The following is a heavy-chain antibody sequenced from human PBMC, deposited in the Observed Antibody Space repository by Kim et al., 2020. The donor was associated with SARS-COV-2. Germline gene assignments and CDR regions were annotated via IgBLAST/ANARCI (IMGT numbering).Heavy chain of an antibody. CDR3: TRDYSYGLWGFDY. Sequence: GGSLRLSCTASGFTFGDYAMSWFRQAPGKGLEWVGFIRSKAYGGTTEYAASVKGRFTISRDDSKSIAYLQMNSLKTEDTAVYYCTRDYSYGLWGFDYWGQGTLVTVSS. D-gene: IGHD5-18*01. J-gene: IGHJ4*02. V-gene: IGHV3-49*03. CDR1: GFTFGDYA. CDR2: IRSKAYGGTT.